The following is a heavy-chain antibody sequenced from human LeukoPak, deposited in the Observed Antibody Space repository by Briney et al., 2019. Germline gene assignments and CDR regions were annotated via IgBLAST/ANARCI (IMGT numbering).Heavy chain of an antibody. Sequence: GESLKISCKGSGYNFSKYWIGWVRQMPGKGLEWMGIIYPGDSDTRYSPSFQGQVTISADKSISTAYLQWSSLKASDTAMYYCARHYDSSGYSIWGQGTMVTVSS. CDR3: ARHYDSSGYSI. J-gene: IGHJ3*02. CDR1: GYNFSKYW. CDR2: IYPGDSDT. V-gene: IGHV5-51*01. D-gene: IGHD3-22*01.